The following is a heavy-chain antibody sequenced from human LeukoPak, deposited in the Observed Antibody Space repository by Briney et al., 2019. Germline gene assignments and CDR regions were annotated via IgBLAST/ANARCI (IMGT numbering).Heavy chain of an antibody. CDR3: AHSPVVTPYYYYYYMDV. D-gene: IGHD4-23*01. CDR2: IIPIFGTA. Sequence: SVKVSCKASGGTFSSYAISWVRQAPGQGLGWMGGIIPIFGTANYAQKFQGRVTITADKSTSTAYMELSSLRSEDTAVYYCAHSPVVTPYYYYYYMDVWGKGTTVTVSS. J-gene: IGHJ6*03. V-gene: IGHV1-69*06. CDR1: GGTFSSYA.